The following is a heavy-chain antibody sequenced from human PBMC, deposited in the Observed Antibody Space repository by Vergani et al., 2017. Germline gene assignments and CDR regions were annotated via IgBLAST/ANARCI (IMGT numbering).Heavy chain of an antibody. CDR2: VSWNGNKT. D-gene: IGHD1-26*01. Sequence: EVQLVESGGGLIQPGMSLRLSFAASGFTLDDYALHLVRQASGTGLEWVAGVSWNGNKTAYADSVKGRFTISRDTVKNLLYLEMKSLRREDTALYYCAKSIRGGARGNFDSWGQGTLVSVSS. V-gene: IGHV3-9*01. CDR3: AKSIRGGARGNFDS. CDR1: GFTLDDYA. J-gene: IGHJ5*01.